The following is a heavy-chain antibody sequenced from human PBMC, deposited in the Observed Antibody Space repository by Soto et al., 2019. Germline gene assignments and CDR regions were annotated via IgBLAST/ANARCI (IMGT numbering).Heavy chain of an antibody. D-gene: IGHD6-13*01. CDR2: INPSGGST. CDR3: ARHRGPQTADNWFDP. J-gene: IGHJ5*02. V-gene: IGHV1-46*01. CDR1: GYTFTGYY. Sequence: ASVKVSCKASGYTFTGYYMHWVRQAPGQGLEWMGIINPSGGSTSYAQKFQGRVTMTRDTSTSTVYMELSSLRSEDTAVYFCARHRGPQTADNWFDPCGQGTQVTVSS.